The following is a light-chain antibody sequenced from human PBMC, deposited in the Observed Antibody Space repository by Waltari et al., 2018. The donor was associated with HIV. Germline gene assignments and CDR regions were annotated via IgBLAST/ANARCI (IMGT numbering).Light chain of an antibody. V-gene: IGKV1-5*03. CDR3: QQYKSFSLT. CDR1: QNVDNW. Sequence: DIQMTQSPFTLSVSVGDRVIITCRSSQNVDNWLAWYQQRPGSAPKVLIYKTSTLQTGVPSRFSGSGSGKEFSLTISSLQPDDFATYYCQQYKSFSLTFGQGTRLEIK. J-gene: IGKJ5*01. CDR2: KTS.